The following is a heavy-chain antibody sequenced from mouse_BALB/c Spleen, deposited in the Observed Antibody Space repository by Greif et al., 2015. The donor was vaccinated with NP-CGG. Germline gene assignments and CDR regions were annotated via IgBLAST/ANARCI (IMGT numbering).Heavy chain of an antibody. CDR1: GYTFTSYW. V-gene: IGHV1-7*01. Sequence: VKLVESGAELAKPGASVKMSCKASGYTFTSYWMHWVKQRPGQGLEWIGYINPSTGYTEYNQKFKDKATLTADKSSSTAYMQLSSLTSEDSAVYYCARGDGNYYFDYWGQGTTLTVSS. CDR3: ARGDGNYYFDY. D-gene: IGHD2-1*01. J-gene: IGHJ2*01. CDR2: INPSTGYT.